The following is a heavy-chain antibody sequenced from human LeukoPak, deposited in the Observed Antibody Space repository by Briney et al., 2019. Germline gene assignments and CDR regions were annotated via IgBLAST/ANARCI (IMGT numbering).Heavy chain of an antibody. V-gene: IGHV3-30*03. J-gene: IGHJ1*01. D-gene: IGHD4-17*01. CDR3: ARDSPYGEKGYFQH. CDR2: ISYDGSNK. CDR1: GFTFSSYG. Sequence: GRSLRLSCAASGFTFSSYGMHWVRQAPGKGLEWVAVISYDGSNKYYAGSVKGRFTISRDNSKNTLYLQMNSLRAEDTAVYYCARDSPYGEKGYFQHWGQGTLVTVSS.